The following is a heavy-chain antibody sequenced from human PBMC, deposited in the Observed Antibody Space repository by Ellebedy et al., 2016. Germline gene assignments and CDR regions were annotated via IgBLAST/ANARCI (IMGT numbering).Heavy chain of an antibody. CDR1: GFTFSRYS. D-gene: IGHD1-26*01. CDR3: ARDLGGSYGGY. Sequence: GGSLRLSCAAPGFTFSRYSMNWVRQAPGKGLEWVSYIRSSSSTIYYADSVKGRFTISRDNAKNSLYLQMNSLRAEDTAVYYCARDLGGSYGGYWGQGTLVTVSS. CDR2: IRSSSSTI. V-gene: IGHV3-48*04. J-gene: IGHJ4*02.